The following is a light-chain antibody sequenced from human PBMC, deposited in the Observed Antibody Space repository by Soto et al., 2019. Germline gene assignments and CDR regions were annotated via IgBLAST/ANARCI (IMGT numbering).Light chain of an antibody. CDR3: TSYTSSNTFV. CDR1: SSDVGSYDR. V-gene: IGLV2-18*02. Sequence: QSALTQPPSVSGSPGQSVTISCTGTSSDVGSYDRVSWYQQPPGTAPKLMIYEVSNRPSGVPDRFSGSKYGNTASLTISGLQAEDEAEYYCTSYTSSNTFVFGTGTKLTVL. CDR2: EVS. J-gene: IGLJ1*01.